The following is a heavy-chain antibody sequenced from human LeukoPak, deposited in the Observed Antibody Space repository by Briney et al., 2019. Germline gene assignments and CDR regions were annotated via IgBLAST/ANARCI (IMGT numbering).Heavy chain of an antibody. Sequence: LSLTCTVSGGSISSGDYYMSWIRQAPGKGLEWVSYNSSSGSTIYYADSVKGRFTISRDNAKNSLYLQMNSLRAEDTAVYYCARDCLYGSGSCMDVWGQGTTVTVSS. D-gene: IGHD3-10*01. CDR3: ARDCLYGSGSCMDV. CDR2: NSSSGSTI. J-gene: IGHJ6*02. CDR1: GGSISSGDYY. V-gene: IGHV3-11*01.